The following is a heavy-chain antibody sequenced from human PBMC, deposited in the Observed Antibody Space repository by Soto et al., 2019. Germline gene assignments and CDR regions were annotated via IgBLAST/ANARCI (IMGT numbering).Heavy chain of an antibody. V-gene: IGHV3-64D*08. CDR2: TYSKGGST. CDR1: GFTIGGYA. CDR3: VRDLWGFES. D-gene: IGHD3-16*01. Sequence: EVQLVESGGALFQPGGSLRLSCSASGFTIGGYARHWVRQAPGKGLDSVSVTYSKGGSTHYADSVRGRFTISTDNSKNTLNLQMSSLRAEDTAVYYCVRDLWGFESWGQGTLVTVSS. J-gene: IGHJ4*02.